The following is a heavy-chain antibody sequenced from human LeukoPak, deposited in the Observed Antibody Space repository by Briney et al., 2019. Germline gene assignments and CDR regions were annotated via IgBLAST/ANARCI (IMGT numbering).Heavy chain of an antibody. J-gene: IGHJ4*02. D-gene: IGHD2-2*01. V-gene: IGHV3-11*04. CDR1: GFTFSDYY. CDR2: ISSSGSTI. CDR3: ARMDVVVPAAIPFDY. Sequence: GGSLRLSCAASGFTFSDYYMSWIRQAPGKGLEWVSYISSSGSTIYYADSVKGRFTISRDNAKNSLYLQMNSLRAEDTAVYYCARMDVVVPAAIPFDYWGQGTLVTVSS.